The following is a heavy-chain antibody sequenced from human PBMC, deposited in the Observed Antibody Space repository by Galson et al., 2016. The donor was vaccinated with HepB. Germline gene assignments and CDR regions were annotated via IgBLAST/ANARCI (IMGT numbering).Heavy chain of an antibody. Sequence: SLRLSCAASEFTFSRHWMNWARQVSGKGLEWVASINQDESEKHYAGSVKGRFTISRDNAKNSLYLQMDGLSDEDTAIYYCVSLGDDSGWYHLWGQGTLVTVSS. CDR1: EFTFSRHW. CDR2: INQDESEK. V-gene: IGHV3-7*03. D-gene: IGHD6-19*01. CDR3: VSLGDDSGWYHL. J-gene: IGHJ4*02.